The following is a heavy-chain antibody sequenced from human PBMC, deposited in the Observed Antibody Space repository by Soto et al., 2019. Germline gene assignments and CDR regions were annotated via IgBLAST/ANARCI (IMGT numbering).Heavy chain of an antibody. J-gene: IGHJ4*02. Sequence: QVQLVQSGAEVKKPGASVKVSCKASGYTFSDYSIHWVRQAPGQGLEWMGWINPKSGGTNYAQKFQGRVTMTRDTSISTAYMELSRLRSDATAVYHCARELEYSSSFAYWGQGTLVTVSS. V-gene: IGHV1-2*02. CDR3: ARELEYSSSFAY. CDR1: GYTFSDYS. D-gene: IGHD6-6*01. CDR2: INPKSGGT.